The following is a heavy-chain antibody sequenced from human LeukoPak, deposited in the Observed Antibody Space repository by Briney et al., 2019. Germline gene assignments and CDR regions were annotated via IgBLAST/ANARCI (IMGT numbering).Heavy chain of an antibody. J-gene: IGHJ4*02. V-gene: IGHV4-59*01. D-gene: IGHD3-16*01. CDR2: ISSSGST. CDR3: ARFRGIGAAGRAYYFDL. Sequence: PSETLSLTCTVSGGSISGYYWSWIRQPPGRGLEWIGYISSSGSTNYNPSLTSRVTISVDTSKNQFSLNLVSVTAADTAVYYCARFRGIGAAGRAYYFDLWGQGTLVTVSS. CDR1: GGSISGYY.